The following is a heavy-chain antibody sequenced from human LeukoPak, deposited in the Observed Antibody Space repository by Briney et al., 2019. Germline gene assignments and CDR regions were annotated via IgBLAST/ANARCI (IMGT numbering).Heavy chain of an antibody. J-gene: IGHJ4*02. CDR2: IYTTGNT. CDR3: ARVDSSGYYTFFDY. V-gene: IGHV4-4*07. Sequence: SETLSLTCTVSGGSISSYDWSWIRQPAGKGLEWIGRIYTTGNTNYHPSLKSRVTMSVDTSKNQFSLKLSSVTAADTAEYYCARVDSSGYYTFFDYWGQGTLVTVSS. D-gene: IGHD3-22*01. CDR1: GGSISSYD.